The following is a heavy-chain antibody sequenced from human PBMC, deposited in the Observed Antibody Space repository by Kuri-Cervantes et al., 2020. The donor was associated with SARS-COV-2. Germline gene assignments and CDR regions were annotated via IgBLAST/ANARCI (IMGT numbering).Heavy chain of an antibody. Sequence: ASVKVSCKASGGTFGSYAISWVRQAPGQGLEWMGRINPNSGGTNYAQKFQGRVTMTRDTSISTAYMELSRLRSDDTVVYYCARGGYSYVQGDPAFDIWGQGTMVTVSS. V-gene: IGHV1-2*05. CDR2: INPNSGGT. J-gene: IGHJ3*02. CDR3: ARGGYSYVQGDPAFDI. CDR1: GGTFGSYA. D-gene: IGHD5-18*01.